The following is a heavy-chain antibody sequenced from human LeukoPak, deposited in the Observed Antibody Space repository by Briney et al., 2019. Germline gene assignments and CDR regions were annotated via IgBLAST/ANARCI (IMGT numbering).Heavy chain of an antibody. CDR1: GFTFSSYW. D-gene: IGHD3-10*01. V-gene: IGHV3-7*01. CDR3: ARSSGETWGLYYYYMDV. J-gene: IGHJ6*03. CDR2: IKQDGSEK. Sequence: GGSLRLSCAASGFTFSSYWMSWVRQAPGKGLEWVANIKQDGSEKYYVDSVKGRFTISRDNAKNSLYLQMNSLRAEDTAVYYCARSSGETWGLYYYYMDVWGKGTTVTVSS.